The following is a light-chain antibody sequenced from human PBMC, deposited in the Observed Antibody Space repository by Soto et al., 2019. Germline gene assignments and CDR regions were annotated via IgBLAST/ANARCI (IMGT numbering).Light chain of an antibody. J-gene: IGKJ4*01. CDR1: QDIKNY. Sequence: DIQITQSPCDLSASARGRGTITCRASQDIKNYLNWYQQKSGKAPKLLIYDASDLETGVPSRFSGSGSGTDFTFTINSLQPEDIATYYCQQYDNLPLTFGGGNKVGIK. CDR3: QQYDNLPLT. V-gene: IGKV1-33*01. CDR2: DAS.